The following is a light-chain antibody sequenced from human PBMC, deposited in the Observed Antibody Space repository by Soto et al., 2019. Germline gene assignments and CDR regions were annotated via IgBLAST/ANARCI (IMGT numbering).Light chain of an antibody. CDR2: KAS. V-gene: IGKV1-5*03. J-gene: IGKJ1*01. CDR3: QEYNTLCT. CDR1: HSINNW. Sequence: DIQVPQSPSTLSASVGDRVTITCRASHSINNWLAWYQQKPWKTPKLLIYKASTLQNGVTSSFSGSGSGTEFILTISSLQPDDCVPYYCQEYNTLCTFGEGTKVEVK.